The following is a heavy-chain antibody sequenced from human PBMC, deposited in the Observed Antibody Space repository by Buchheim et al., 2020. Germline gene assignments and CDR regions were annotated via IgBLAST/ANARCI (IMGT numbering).Heavy chain of an antibody. Sequence: QVQLQESGPGLVKPSETLSLTCTVSGGSISSYYWSWIRQPPGKGLEWIGYIYYSGSTNYNPSLKSRVTISVDTSKNQLSLKLSSVTAADTAVYYCARGIVVVTAIPYYYFDYWGQGTL. D-gene: IGHD2-21*02. CDR2: IYYSGST. CDR3: ARGIVVVTAIPYYYFDY. V-gene: IGHV4-59*01. J-gene: IGHJ4*02. CDR1: GGSISSYY.